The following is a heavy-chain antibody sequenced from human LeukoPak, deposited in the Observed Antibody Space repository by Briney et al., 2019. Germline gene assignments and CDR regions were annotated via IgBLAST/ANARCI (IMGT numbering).Heavy chain of an antibody. CDR1: GGSISSYY. CDR3: AREVGHYYGSGSYYKSGWFDP. Sequence: SETLSLTCTVSGGSISSYYWSWIRQPPGKGLEWIGYIYYSGSTNYNPSLKSRVTISVDTSKNQFSLKLSSVTAADTAVYYCAREVGHYYGSGSYYKSGWFDPWGQGTLVTVSS. V-gene: IGHV4-59*01. J-gene: IGHJ5*02. D-gene: IGHD3-10*01. CDR2: IYYSGST.